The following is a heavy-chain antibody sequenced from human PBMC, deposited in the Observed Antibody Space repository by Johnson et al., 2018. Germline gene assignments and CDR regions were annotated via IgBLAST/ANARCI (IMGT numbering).Heavy chain of an antibody. J-gene: IGHJ4*02. CDR3: ASDRGARFFDY. Sequence: EVQLVETGGGLVKPGGSLRLSCAASGFTFSTYDMSWVRQAPGKGLEWVSGLGYGDSRTYYADSVKGRFTVSRENSKKTLYLQMDSLRAEDTAIYYCASDRGARFFDYWGQGTLVTVSS. CDR2: LGYGDSRT. V-gene: IGHV3-23*03. D-gene: IGHD3-3*01. CDR1: GFTFSTYD.